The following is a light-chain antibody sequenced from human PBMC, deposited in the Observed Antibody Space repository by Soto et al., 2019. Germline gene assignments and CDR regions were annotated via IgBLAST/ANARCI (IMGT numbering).Light chain of an antibody. Sequence: MMMTQSPATLSVSPGESVTLSCRTSHSVHSHVAWYQQKPGQAPRILLYGASTRDTGIPVRFSGRGFGTECTLTISRLQSEDFELYYCHQYNNWPWTFGQGTKVDIK. J-gene: IGKJ1*01. V-gene: IGKV3-15*01. CDR1: HSVHSH. CDR3: HQYNNWPWT. CDR2: GAS.